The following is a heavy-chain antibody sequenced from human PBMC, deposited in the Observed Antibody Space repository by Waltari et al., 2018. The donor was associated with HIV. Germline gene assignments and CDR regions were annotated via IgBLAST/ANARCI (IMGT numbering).Heavy chain of an antibody. CDR1: GGSISSSSYY. Sequence: QLQLQESGPGLVKPSETLSLTCTVSGGSISSSSYYWGWIRQPPGTGGEWIGGIYYRGSTYYNPSLKSRVTISVDTSKNQFSLKLSSVTAADTAVYYCASRPTDYSYGPYYYYYGMDVWGQGTTVTVSS. CDR3: ASRPTDYSYGPYYYYYGMDV. CDR2: IYYRGST. V-gene: IGHV4-39*01. D-gene: IGHD5-18*01. J-gene: IGHJ6*02.